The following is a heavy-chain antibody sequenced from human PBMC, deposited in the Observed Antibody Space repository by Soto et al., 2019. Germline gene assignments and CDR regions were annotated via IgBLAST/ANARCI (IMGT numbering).Heavy chain of an antibody. V-gene: IGHV1-18*04. J-gene: IGHJ4*02. Sequence: QDHLVQSGAEVKKPGASAKVSCKASGYTFKNYGSNWVRQAPGRGLEWVAWISAYNGDTSYAQHFQGRVTVTTETLPNTDYMELRSLRPDDTAVYFCVLGGLETGYYRDMDYWGQGTLVSVSS. CDR1: GYTFKNYG. CDR3: VLGGLETGYYRDMDY. D-gene: IGHD3-9*01. CDR2: ISAYNGDT.